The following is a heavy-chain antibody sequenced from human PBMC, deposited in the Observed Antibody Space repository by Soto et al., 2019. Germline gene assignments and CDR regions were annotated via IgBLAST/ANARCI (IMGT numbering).Heavy chain of an antibody. V-gene: IGHV3-9*01. CDR2: ISGNSGSL. CDR3: AKDRYSSSAYYYSGMDA. D-gene: IGHD6-6*01. CDR1: GFIFVDYS. Sequence: EVQLVESGGGLVQPARSLGLSCEASGFIFVDYSLHWVRQAPGKGLAWVAVISGNSGSLGYADSVKGRFTIARDNAKNSMYLQMNRLRAEDTALYYCAKDRYSSSAYYYSGMDAWGKGTTVTVSS. J-gene: IGHJ6*04.